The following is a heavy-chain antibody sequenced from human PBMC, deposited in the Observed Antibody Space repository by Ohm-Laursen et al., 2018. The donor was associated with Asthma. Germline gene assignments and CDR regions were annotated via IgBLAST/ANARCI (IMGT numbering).Heavy chain of an antibody. J-gene: IGHJ4*02. CDR1: GFIVSSNY. CDR2: IYASGNT. CDR3: ASRDALDY. V-gene: IGHV3-53*01. Sequence: GSLRLSCSASGFIVSSNYMSWVRQAPGKGLEWVSVIYASGNTYYGDSVKGRFTISRDNSKNTVYLQMNSLKVEDTAAYYCASRDALDYWGQGTLVTVSS. D-gene: IGHD5-24*01.